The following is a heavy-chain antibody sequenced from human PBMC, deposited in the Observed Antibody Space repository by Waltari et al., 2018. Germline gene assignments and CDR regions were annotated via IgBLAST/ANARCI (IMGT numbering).Heavy chain of an antibody. D-gene: IGHD4-17*01. Sequence: EVQLVESGGGLVQPGGSLRLSCAASGFTFSSYWMSWFRQAPGKGLEWVANIKQDGSEKYYVDSVKGRFTISRDNAKNSLYLQMNSLRAEDTAVYYCARGYYGDYAENWFDPWGQGTLVTVSS. J-gene: IGHJ5*02. CDR1: GFTFSSYW. V-gene: IGHV3-7*01. CDR2: IKQDGSEK. CDR3: ARGYYGDYAENWFDP.